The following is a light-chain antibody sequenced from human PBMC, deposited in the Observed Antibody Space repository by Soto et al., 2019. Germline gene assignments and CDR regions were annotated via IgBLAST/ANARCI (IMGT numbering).Light chain of an antibody. J-gene: IGLJ1*01. CDR3: SSYAGSTYV. Sequence: QSALTQPPSASGSPGQSVTISCTGTSSDVGAYNFVSWYQQHSDKAPKLIIYEVNKRPSGVPDRFSGSKSGNTASLTVSGLQAEDEADYYCSSYAGSTYVFGTGTKLTVL. V-gene: IGLV2-8*01. CDR1: SSDVGAYNF. CDR2: EVN.